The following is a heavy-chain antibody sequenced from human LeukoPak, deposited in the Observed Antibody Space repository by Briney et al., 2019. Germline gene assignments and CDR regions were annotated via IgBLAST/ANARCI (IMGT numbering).Heavy chain of an antibody. Sequence: GGSLRLSCAASGFKFSDHYIDWVRQAPGKGLEWVGRSRNKASSYTTEYAASVEGRFTISRDVSESSLYLQMNSLRTEDTAVYYCARDWSYWGQGTLVTVSS. CDR1: GFKFSDHY. J-gene: IGHJ4*02. CDR2: SRNKASSYTT. D-gene: IGHD3-3*01. CDR3: ARDWSY. V-gene: IGHV3-72*01.